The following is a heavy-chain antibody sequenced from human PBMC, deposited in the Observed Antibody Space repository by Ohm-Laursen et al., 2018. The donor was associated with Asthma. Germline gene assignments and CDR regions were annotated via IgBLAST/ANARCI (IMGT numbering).Heavy chain of an antibody. Sequence: ASVKVSCKASGYTFTSYDINWVRQATGQGLEWMGWMNPNSGNTGYAQKFQGRVTMTRDTSISTAYMELSRLRSDDTAVYYCARGLGIYVGMDVWGQGTTVTVSS. J-gene: IGHJ6*02. CDR2: MNPNSGNT. D-gene: IGHD3-16*01. CDR3: ARGLGIYVGMDV. CDR1: GYTFTSYD. V-gene: IGHV1-8*01.